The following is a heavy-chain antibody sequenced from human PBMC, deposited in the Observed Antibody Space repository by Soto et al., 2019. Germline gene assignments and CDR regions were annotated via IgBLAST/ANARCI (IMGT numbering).Heavy chain of an antibody. J-gene: IGHJ2*01. CDR1: GFTFSSYG. Sequence: QVQLVESGGGVVQPGRSLRLSCAASGFTFSSYGMHWVRQAPGKGLEWVAVIWYDGSNKYYADSVKGRFTISRDNSKNTLYLQMNSLRAEDTAVYYCARDNGASWYFDLWGRGTLVTVSS. CDR3: ARDNGASWYFDL. CDR2: IWYDGSNK. D-gene: IGHD2-8*01. V-gene: IGHV3-33*01.